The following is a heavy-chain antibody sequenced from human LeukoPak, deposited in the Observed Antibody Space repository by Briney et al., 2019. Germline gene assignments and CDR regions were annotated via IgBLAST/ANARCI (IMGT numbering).Heavy chain of an antibody. CDR2: INGDGSVT. V-gene: IGHV3-74*01. CDR1: GFTFSSYW. CDR3: ARGTVGATNIFDY. D-gene: IGHD1-26*01. J-gene: IGHJ4*02. Sequence: GGSLRLSCAASGFTFSSYWVHWVRQAPGKGLVWVSRINGDGSVTAYADSVKGRFTISRENPNNTLYLQMNSLRAEDTAVYYCARGTVGATNIFDYWGQGTLVTVSS.